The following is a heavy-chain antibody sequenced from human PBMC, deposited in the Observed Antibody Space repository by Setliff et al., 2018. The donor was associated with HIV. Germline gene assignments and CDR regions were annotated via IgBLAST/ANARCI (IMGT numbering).Heavy chain of an antibody. J-gene: IGHJ4*02. CDR3: ARARRVGSYSRVDYFDY. CDR2: IRSKAYGGAT. V-gene: IGHV3-49*04. Sequence: PGGSLRLSCAASGFSFGDYAMSWVRQAPGKGLEWVGFIRSKAYGGATDYAASVKGRFTISRDDSKSVAYLQMNSLKTEDTAVYFCARARRVGSYSRVDYFDYWGQGTLVTVSS. CDR1: GFSFGDYA. D-gene: IGHD3-10*01.